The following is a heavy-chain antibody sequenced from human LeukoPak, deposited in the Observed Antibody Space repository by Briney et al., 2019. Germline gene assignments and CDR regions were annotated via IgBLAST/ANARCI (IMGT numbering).Heavy chain of an antibody. CDR3: ARGPQYSGRIDY. Sequence: PGGSLRLSCAASAFTFRSYTMHWVRQAPGKGLEWVAVISYDGSNEYYEDSVKGRFTISRDSSRTTLYLQMISLRAEDTAVYYCARGPQYSGRIDYWGQGTLVTVSS. V-gene: IGHV3-30-3*01. CDR2: ISYDGSNE. CDR1: AFTFRSYT. D-gene: IGHD1-26*01. J-gene: IGHJ4*02.